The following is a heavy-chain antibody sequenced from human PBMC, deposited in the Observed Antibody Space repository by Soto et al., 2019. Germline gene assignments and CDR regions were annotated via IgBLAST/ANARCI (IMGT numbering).Heavy chain of an antibody. Sequence: GGSLRLSCAASGFTFDDYAMHWVRQVPGKGLEWVSGISWNSGSIGYADSVKGRFTISRDNAKNSLYLQMNSLRAEDTALYYCAKGPGGVVATIYDYWGQGTLVTVSS. CDR3: AKGPGGVVATIYDY. D-gene: IGHD5-12*01. V-gene: IGHV3-9*01. CDR2: ISWNSGSI. CDR1: GFTFDDYA. J-gene: IGHJ4*02.